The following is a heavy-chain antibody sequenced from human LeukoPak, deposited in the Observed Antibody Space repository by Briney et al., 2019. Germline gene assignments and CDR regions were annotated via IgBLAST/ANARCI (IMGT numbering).Heavy chain of an antibody. Sequence: SETLCLTCTVSGGSISSSSHYWGWIRQPPGMGLEWIGTVYYSGSSYYNPSLKSRVTISVDTSKNQFSLKLSSVTAADTAVYYCARRTGYGGDSPFDYWGQGTLGTVSS. CDR2: VYYSGSS. CDR3: ARRTGYGGDSPFDY. V-gene: IGHV4-39*01. CDR1: GGSISSSSHY. D-gene: IGHD4-23*01. J-gene: IGHJ4*02.